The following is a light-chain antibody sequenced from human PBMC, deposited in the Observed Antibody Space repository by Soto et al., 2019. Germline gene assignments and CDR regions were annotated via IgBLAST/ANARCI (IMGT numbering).Light chain of an antibody. CDR1: QSVSSY. CDR3: QQRSNWPPVLS. J-gene: IGKJ4*01. CDR2: DAS. V-gene: IGKV3-11*01. Sequence: EIVLKQSPATLSLSPGERATLSCGASQSVSSYLAWNQQKPGQPPRLLIYDASDRATGIPARFSGSGSGTDFTLTITSLEPEDSGVYYCQQRSNWPPVLSFGGGTRVEIK.